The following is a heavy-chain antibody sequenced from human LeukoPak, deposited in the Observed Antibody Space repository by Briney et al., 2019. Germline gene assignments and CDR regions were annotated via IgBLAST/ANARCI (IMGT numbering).Heavy chain of an antibody. J-gene: IGHJ5*02. Sequence: KASETLSLTCAVCGGSFSGYYWSWIRQPPGKGLEWIGEINHSGSTNYNPSLKSRVTISVDTSKNQFSLKLSSVTAADTAVYYCARSYGSGPWGQGTLVTVSS. CDR2: INHSGST. V-gene: IGHV4-34*01. D-gene: IGHD3-10*01. CDR1: GGSFSGYY. CDR3: ARSYGSGP.